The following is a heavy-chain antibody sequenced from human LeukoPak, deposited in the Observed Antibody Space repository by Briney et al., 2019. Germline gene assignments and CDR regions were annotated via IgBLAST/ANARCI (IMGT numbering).Heavy chain of an antibody. V-gene: IGHV1-8*01. D-gene: IGHD3-22*01. CDR2: MNPNRGNT. CDR1: GYTFTSYD. J-gene: IGHJ4*02. Sequence: ASVKVSCKASGYTFTSYDINWVRQATGQGLEWMGWMNPNRGNTGYAQKFQGRVTMTRNTSINTAYMELNSLRSEDTAVYYCARGYYDTNGYYYRLDYWGQGTLVTVSS. CDR3: ARGYYDTNGYYYRLDY.